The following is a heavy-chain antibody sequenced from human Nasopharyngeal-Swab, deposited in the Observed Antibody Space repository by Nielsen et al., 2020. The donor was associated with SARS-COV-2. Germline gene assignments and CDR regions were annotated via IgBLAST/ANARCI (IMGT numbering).Heavy chain of an antibody. D-gene: IGHD4-17*01. CDR1: GFTFSSYT. J-gene: IGHJ5*01. CDR3: VRGSYGHYDS. Sequence: GGSLRLSCAASGFTFSSYTMNWVRQAPGKGLEWVSSISPTSDYIYYAESVKGRFTISRDNAKNSLFLQMNSLRAEETAIYYCVRGSYGHYDSWGQGALITVPS. V-gene: IGHV3-21*06. CDR2: ISPTSDYI.